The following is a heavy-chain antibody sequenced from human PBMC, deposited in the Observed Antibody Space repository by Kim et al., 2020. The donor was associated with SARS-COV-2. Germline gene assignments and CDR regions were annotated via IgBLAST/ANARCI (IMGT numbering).Heavy chain of an antibody. CDR2: INTNTGNP. Sequence: ASVKVSCKASGYTFTSYAMNWVRQAPGQGLEWMGWINTNTGNPTYAQGFTGRFVFSLDTSVSTAYLQISSLKAEDTAVYYCARRCSSTSCYYYHGMDVWGQGTTVTVSS. CDR3: ARRCSSTSCYYYHGMDV. D-gene: IGHD2-2*01. CDR1: GYTFTSYA. V-gene: IGHV7-4-1*02. J-gene: IGHJ6*02.